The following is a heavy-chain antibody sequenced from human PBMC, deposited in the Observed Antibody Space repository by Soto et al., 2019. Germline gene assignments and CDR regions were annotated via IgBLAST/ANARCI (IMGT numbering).Heavy chain of an antibody. J-gene: IGHJ4*02. CDR2: AHHSGRT. CDR3: AKSPGMYYYDSSGYYHYDY. Sequence: SETLSLTCTVSGGSMTSSNLWNWVRQSPGKGLEWIGEAHHSGRTNYNPSLKSRVTISVDKSKNHFSLKLSSVTAEDTAVYYCAKSPGMYYYDSSGYYHYDYWGQGTLVTVSS. CDR1: GGSMTSSNL. V-gene: IGHV4-4*02. D-gene: IGHD3-22*01.